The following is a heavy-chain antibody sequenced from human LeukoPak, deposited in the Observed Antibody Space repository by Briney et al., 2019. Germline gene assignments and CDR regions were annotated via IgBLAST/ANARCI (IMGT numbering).Heavy chain of an antibody. D-gene: IGHD3-10*01. CDR1: GFTFSSYW. J-gene: IGHJ4*02. CDR3: ARTVPGYFFDY. V-gene: IGHV3-74*01. CDR2: INTDGSSS. Sequence: QPVGCLRLSCAASGFTFSSYWMHWVRQAPGRGLVWVSRINTDGSSSTYADSVKGRFTISRDNAKNTLYLQMNSLRAEDTAVYYCARTVPGYFFDYWGQGTLVTVSS.